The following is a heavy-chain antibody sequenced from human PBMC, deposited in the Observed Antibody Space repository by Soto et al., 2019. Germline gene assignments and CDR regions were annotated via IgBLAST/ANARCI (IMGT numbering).Heavy chain of an antibody. CDR1: GGSISSSSYY. V-gene: IGHV4-39*01. D-gene: IGHD6-6*01. CDR2: IYYSGST. Sequence: NPSETLSLTCTVSGGSISSSSYYWGWIRQPPGKGLEWIGSIYYSGSTYYNPSLKSRVTISVDTSKNQFSLKLSSVTAADTAVYYCARHGREYSSSSFRSHYYYYYGMDVWGQGTTVTVSS. J-gene: IGHJ6*02. CDR3: ARHGREYSSSSFRSHYYYYYGMDV.